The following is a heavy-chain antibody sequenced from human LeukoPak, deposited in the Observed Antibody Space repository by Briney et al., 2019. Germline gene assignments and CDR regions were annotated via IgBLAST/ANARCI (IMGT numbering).Heavy chain of an antibody. Sequence: ASVKVSCKASGYTFTSYGIRWVRQAPGQGLEWMGWISAYNGNTNYAQKLQSRVTMTTDTSTSTAYMELRSLRSDDTAVYYCARTIRVTHFDYWGQGTLVTVSS. J-gene: IGHJ4*02. D-gene: IGHD5-24*01. CDR1: GYTFTSYG. CDR3: ARTIRVTHFDY. CDR2: ISAYNGNT. V-gene: IGHV1-18*01.